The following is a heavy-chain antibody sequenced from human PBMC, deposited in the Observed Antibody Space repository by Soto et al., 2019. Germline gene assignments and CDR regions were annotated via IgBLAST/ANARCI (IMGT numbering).Heavy chain of an antibody. CDR1: GFTFSSYA. D-gene: IGHD3-22*01. CDR3: SRRDHYDSSGYYY. V-gene: IGHV3-64D*06. CDR2: ISSNGGST. Sequence: LRLSCSASGFTFSSYAMHWVRQAPGKGLEYVSAISSNGGSTYYADSVKGRFTISRDNSKNTLYLQMSSLRAEDTAVYYCSRRDHYDSSGYYYWGQGTLVTVSS. J-gene: IGHJ4*02.